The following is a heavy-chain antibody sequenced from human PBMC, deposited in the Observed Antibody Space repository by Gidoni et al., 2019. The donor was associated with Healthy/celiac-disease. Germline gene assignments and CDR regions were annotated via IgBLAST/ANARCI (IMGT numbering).Heavy chain of an antibody. CDR3: AKDRLFEMAIPTDAFDI. Sequence: EVQLLESGGGLVQPGGSLRLSCAASGFTFSSYAMSWVRQAPGKGLEWVSAISGSGGSTYYADSVKGRFTISRDNSKNTLYLQMNSLRAEDTAVYYCAKDRLFEMAIPTDAFDIWGQGTMVTVSS. V-gene: IGHV3-23*01. D-gene: IGHD2-21*01. CDR1: GFTFSSYA. CDR2: ISGSGGST. J-gene: IGHJ3*02.